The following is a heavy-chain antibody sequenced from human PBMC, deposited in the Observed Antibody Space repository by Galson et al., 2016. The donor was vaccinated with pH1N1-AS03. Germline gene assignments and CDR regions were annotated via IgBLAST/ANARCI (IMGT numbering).Heavy chain of an antibody. V-gene: IGHV3-23*01. J-gene: IGHJ4*02. CDR3: AKDGRSTGWYDY. Sequence: SLRLSCAASGFTFPSYAMSWVRQAPGKGLEWVSAINGGGGDTYYADAVKGRFTISRDNSKNTLYLQMNSLRAEDTAVYYCAKDGRSTGWYDYWGQGTQVTVSS. CDR1: GFTFPSYA. D-gene: IGHD6-19*01. CDR2: INGGGGDT.